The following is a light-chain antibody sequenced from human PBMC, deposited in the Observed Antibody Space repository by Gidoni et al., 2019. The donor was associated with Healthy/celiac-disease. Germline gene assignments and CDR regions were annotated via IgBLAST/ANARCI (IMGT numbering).Light chain of an antibody. V-gene: IGKV3-15*01. Sequence: EIVMTKSPATLSVSPGERATLSCRASQRVSSNLAWYQQKPGQAPRLLIYGASTRATGIPARCSGSGSGTEFTLTISSLQSEDFAVYYCQQYNNWPYTFGQGTKLEIK. CDR3: QQYNNWPYT. CDR1: QRVSSN. CDR2: GAS. J-gene: IGKJ2*01.